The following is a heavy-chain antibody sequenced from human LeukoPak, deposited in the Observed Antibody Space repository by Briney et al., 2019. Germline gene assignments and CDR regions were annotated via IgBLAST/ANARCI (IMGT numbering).Heavy chain of an antibody. CDR1: GYTFTGYY. CDR2: INPNSGGT. CDR3: ATSRSSYRDDAFDI. Sequence: ASEKVSCKASGYTFTGYYMHWVRQAPGQGLEWMGWINPNSGGTNYAQKFQGRVTMTRDTSISTAYMELSRLRSDDTAVYYCATSRSSYRDDAFDIWGQGTMVTVSS. D-gene: IGHD6-6*01. V-gene: IGHV1-2*02. J-gene: IGHJ3*02.